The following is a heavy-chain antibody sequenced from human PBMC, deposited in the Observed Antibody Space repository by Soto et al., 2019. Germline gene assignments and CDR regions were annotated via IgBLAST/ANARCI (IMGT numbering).Heavy chain of an antibody. CDR1: GYTFTGYY. CDR2: INPNSGGT. D-gene: IGHD2-15*01. Sequence: EASVKVSCKASGYTFTGYYMHWVRQAPGQGLEWMGWINPNSGGTNYAQKFQGWVTMTRDTSISTAYMELSRLTSDDTAVYYCARAIGYCSGGSCPYTYYYMDVWGQGTTVTVSS. CDR3: ARAIGYCSGGSCPYTYYYMDV. V-gene: IGHV1-2*04. J-gene: IGHJ6*02.